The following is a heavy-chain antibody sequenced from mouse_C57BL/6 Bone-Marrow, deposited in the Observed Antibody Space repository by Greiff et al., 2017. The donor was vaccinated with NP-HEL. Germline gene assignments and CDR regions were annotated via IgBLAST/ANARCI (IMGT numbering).Heavy chain of an antibody. J-gene: IGHJ3*01. CDR2: IRSKSNNYAT. Sequence: EVKLLESGGGLVQPKGSLKLSCAASGFSFNTYAMNWVRQAPGKGLEWVARIRSKSNNYATYYADSVKDRFTISRDDSESMLYLQMNNLKTEDTAMYYCVRHGSWFAYWGQGTLVTVSA. V-gene: IGHV10-1*01. CDR1: GFSFNTYA. CDR3: VRHGSWFAY.